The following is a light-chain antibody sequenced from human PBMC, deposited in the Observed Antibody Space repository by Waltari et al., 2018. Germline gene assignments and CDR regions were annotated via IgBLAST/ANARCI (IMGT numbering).Light chain of an antibody. CDR1: DSDVGAYNF. CDR2: EVS. Sequence: QSALTQPASVPGSPGQSITISCTGTDSDVGAYNFVSWYRPHPGNAPHLIIYEVSERPPGISDRFAGSKSDNTASLTISGLQADDEAVYYCSSYTTSNAPGVFGTGTKVTVL. V-gene: IGLV2-14*01. J-gene: IGLJ1*01. CDR3: SSYTTSNAPGV.